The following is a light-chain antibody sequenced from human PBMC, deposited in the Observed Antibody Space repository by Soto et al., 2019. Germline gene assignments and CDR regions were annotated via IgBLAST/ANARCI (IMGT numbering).Light chain of an antibody. V-gene: IGLV2-11*01. Sequence: QSVLTQPRSVSGSPGQSVTISCTGTSSDVGGYNYVSWYQQHPGKAPKLMIYDVSKRPSGVPDRFSGSKSGNTASLTISGRQAEDEADYYCCSYAGSYTWVFGGWTKLTVL. J-gene: IGLJ3*02. CDR1: SSDVGGYNY. CDR2: DVS. CDR3: CSYAGSYTWV.